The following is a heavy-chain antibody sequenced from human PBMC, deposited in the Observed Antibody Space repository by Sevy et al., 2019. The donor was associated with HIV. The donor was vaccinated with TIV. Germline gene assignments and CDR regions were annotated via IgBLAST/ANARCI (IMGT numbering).Heavy chain of an antibody. Sequence: ASVKVSCKASGYTFTSYDINWVRQATGQGLEWMGWMNPNSGNTGYAQKFQGRVTMTRNTSISTPYMELSSLRSEDTAVYYCARGRSPRITIFGVDQDYYYGMDVWGQGTTVTVSS. CDR3: ARGRSPRITIFGVDQDYYYGMDV. CDR2: MNPNSGNT. D-gene: IGHD3-3*01. V-gene: IGHV1-8*01. J-gene: IGHJ6*02. CDR1: GYTFTSYD.